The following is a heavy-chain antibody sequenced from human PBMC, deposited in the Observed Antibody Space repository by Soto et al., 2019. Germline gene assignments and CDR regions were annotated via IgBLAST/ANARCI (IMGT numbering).Heavy chain of an antibody. Sequence: EVQLVESGGGLPKPGGSLRLSCATSGFTFSSDSKNWVRQAAGKGLQWVSAISSSSSYIYYADSVKGRFTISRDNAKNSLYLQMNSLRADDTAVYYCASGLDMITFGGVISIDYWGQGTLVTVSS. CDR3: ASGLDMITFGGVISIDY. J-gene: IGHJ4*02. CDR1: GFTFSSDS. D-gene: IGHD3-16*02. V-gene: IGHV3-21*01. CDR2: ISSSSSYI.